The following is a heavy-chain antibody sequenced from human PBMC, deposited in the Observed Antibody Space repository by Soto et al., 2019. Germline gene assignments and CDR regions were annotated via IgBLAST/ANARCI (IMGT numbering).Heavy chain of an antibody. CDR2: IKQDGSEK. D-gene: IGHD3-22*01. CDR1: GFTFSSYW. Sequence: EVQLVESGGGLVQPGGSLRLSCAASGFTFSSYWMSWVRQAPGKGLEWVANIKQDGSEKYYVDSVKGRFTISRDNAKNSLYLQMNSLRAEDTAVYYCARDLQPITMIEMGFDYWGQGTLVTVSS. V-gene: IGHV3-7*01. J-gene: IGHJ4*02. CDR3: ARDLQPITMIEMGFDY.